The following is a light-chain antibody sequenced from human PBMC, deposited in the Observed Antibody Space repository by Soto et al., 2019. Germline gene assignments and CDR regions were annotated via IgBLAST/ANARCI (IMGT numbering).Light chain of an antibody. CDR1: QSLVHSDGGTY. J-gene: IGKJ5*01. V-gene: IGKV2-24*01. Sequence: LTQTPISSPVTLGQPASISCRSSQSLVHSDGGTYLSWLHQRPGQPPRLLIYKVSNRFSGVPDRFTVSGAGTDFILTISRVESDDVGVYYCKQTTQFPLLTFGQGTRLEIK. CDR2: KVS. CDR3: KQTTQFPLLT.